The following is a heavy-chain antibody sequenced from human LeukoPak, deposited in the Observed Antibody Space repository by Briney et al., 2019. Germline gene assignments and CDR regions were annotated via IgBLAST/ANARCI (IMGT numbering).Heavy chain of an antibody. D-gene: IGHD2-2*02. J-gene: IGHJ4*02. CDR3: ASRGGYCSSTSCYTFVDY. CDR2: IHYSGTP. V-gene: IGHV4-59*08. Sequence: SETLSLTCTVSGGSNYWTWIRQAPGKGLEWIAYIHYSGTPRYNPFLRSRVTISIDTSNNQLSLKLSSVTAADTAVYYCASRGGYCSSTSCYTFVDYWGQGTLVTVSS. CDR1: GGSNY.